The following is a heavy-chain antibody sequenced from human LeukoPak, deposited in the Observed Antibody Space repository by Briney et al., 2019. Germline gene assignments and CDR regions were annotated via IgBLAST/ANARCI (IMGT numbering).Heavy chain of an antibody. CDR1: GFTFSSYG. CDR3: ARSYSRVGFDY. D-gene: IGHD6-13*01. Sequence: LPGRSLRLSCAASGFTFSSYGMHWVRQAPGEGLEWVANIKHDGSEKYYVDSVKGRFTISRDNAKNSLFLQMNSLRAEDTAVYYCARSYSRVGFDYWGQGTLVTVSS. J-gene: IGHJ4*02. CDR2: IKHDGSEK. V-gene: IGHV3-7*04.